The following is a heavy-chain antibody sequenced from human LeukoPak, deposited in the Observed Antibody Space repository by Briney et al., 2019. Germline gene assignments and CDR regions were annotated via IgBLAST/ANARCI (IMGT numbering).Heavy chain of an antibody. J-gene: IGHJ4*02. CDR2: TNRDGRDT. CDR3: ARDYHGSIDY. Sequence: GSLRLSCAASGFTFSSYWMHWVRQAPGKGLMWVSRTNRDGRDTIYADSVRGRFTISRDNAENTLYLRMSSLRADDTAVYYCARDYHGSIDYWGQGTLVAVSS. V-gene: IGHV3-74*01. CDR1: GFTFSSYW. D-gene: IGHD3-10*01.